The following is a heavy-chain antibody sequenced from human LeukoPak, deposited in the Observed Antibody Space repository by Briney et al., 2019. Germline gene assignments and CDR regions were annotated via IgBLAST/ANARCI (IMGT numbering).Heavy chain of an antibody. CDR3: AKERTTLVRYFDY. CDR2: IYTSGST. J-gene: IGHJ4*02. D-gene: IGHD1/OR15-1a*01. CDR1: GFKSDDFA. Sequence: GGSLRLSCTASGFKSDDFALTWVRQAPGKGLEWVSVIYTSGSTYYADSVKGRFTISRDNSKNTLYLQMNDLRAEDTAVYYCAKERTTLVRYFDYWGQGTLVTVSS. V-gene: IGHV3-66*01.